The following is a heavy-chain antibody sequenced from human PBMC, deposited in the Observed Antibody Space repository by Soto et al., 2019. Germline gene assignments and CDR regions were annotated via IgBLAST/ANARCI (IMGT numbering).Heavy chain of an antibody. CDR2: IIPIFGTA. J-gene: IGHJ6*02. D-gene: IGHD6-6*01. V-gene: IGHV1-69*13. CDR1: GGTFSSYA. CDR3: ARDLRSSSTSYGMDV. Sequence: SVKVSCKASGGTFSSYAISWVRQAPGQGLEWMGGIIPIFGTANYAQKFQGRVTITADESTSTAYMELSSLRSEDTAVYYCARDLRSSSTSYGMDVWGQGTTVTVSS.